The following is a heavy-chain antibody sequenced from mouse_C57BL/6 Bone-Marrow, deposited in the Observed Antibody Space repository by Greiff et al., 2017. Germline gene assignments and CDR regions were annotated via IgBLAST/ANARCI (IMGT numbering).Heavy chain of an antibody. J-gene: IGHJ2*01. CDR3: ARPFYYGSSYAY. V-gene: IGHV5-6*01. CDR2: ISSGGSYT. CDR1: GFTFSSYG. D-gene: IGHD1-1*01. Sequence: EVQVVESGGDLVKPGGSLKLSCAASGFTFSSYGMSWVRQTPDKRLEWVATISSGGSYTYYPDSVKGRFTISRDNAKNTLYLQMSSLKSEDTAMYYCARPFYYGSSYAYWGQGTTLTVSS.